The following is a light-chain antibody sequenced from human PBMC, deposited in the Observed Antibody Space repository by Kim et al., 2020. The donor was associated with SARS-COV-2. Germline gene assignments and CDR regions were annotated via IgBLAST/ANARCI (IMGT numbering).Light chain of an antibody. CDR3: QQSNSFPLT. CDR2: ATS. J-gene: IGKJ5*01. V-gene: IGKV1-12*01. CDR1: HDIASW. Sequence: ASVGERVTITWRASHDIASWVAWYQQKPGKAPKFLIYATSVLERGVPSRFSGSGSGTDFTLTISDLQPEDFATYYCQQSNSFPLTFGQGTRLEIK.